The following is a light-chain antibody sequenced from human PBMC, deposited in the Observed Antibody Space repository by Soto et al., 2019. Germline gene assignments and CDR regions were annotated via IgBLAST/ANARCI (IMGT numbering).Light chain of an antibody. CDR3: VLYMGSGIRV. CDR2: STD. J-gene: IGLJ3*02. CDR1: SGPVSTSYY. V-gene: IGLV8-61*01. Sequence: QTVVTQEPSFSVSPGGTVILTCGLSSGPVSTSYYPSWYQQTPGQAPRTLIYSTDTRSSGVPDRFSGSILGNKAALTITGAQADDESDYYCVLYMGSGIRVFGGGTKLTVL.